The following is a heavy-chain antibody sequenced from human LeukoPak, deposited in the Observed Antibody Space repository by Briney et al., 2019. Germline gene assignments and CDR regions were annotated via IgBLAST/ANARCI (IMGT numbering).Heavy chain of an antibody. V-gene: IGHV3-48*04. CDR3: ARSIRYYYMDV. CDR2: ISSSSSTI. J-gene: IGHJ6*03. CDR1: GFTFSSYS. Sequence: GGSLRLSCAASGFTFSSYSMNWVRQAPGKGLEWVSYISSSSSTIYYADSVKGRFTISRDNAKNSLYLQMNSLRAEDTAVYYCARSIRYYYMDVWGKGTTVTVSS.